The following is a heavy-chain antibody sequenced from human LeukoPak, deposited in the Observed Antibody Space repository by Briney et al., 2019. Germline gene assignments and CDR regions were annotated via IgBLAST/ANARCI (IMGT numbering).Heavy chain of an antibody. V-gene: IGHV4-39*01. CDR1: GGSISRSSYY. Sequence: ETLSLTCTVSGGSISRSSYYWGWIRQPPGKGLEWIGSIYYSGSTYYNPSLKSRVTISVDTSKNQFSLKLSSVTAADTAVYYCASDSSGYYDPYAFDIWGQGTMVTVSS. CDR3: ASDSSGYYDPYAFDI. J-gene: IGHJ3*02. D-gene: IGHD3-22*01. CDR2: IYYSGST.